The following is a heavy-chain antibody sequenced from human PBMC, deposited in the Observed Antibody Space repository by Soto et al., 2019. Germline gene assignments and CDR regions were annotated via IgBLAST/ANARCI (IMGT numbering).Heavy chain of an antibody. CDR2: IQEDGSQK. J-gene: IGHJ4*02. D-gene: IGHD1-26*01. V-gene: IGHV3-7*01. CDR3: ARHQVGYRVTDY. Sequence: EVQLVESGGGLVQPGGSLRLSCAASGFSFSMYWMSWVRQAPGKGLEWVANIQEDGSQKYYVDSVKGRFTISRDNAKNSLYLQMNSLRAEETAVYYCARHQVGYRVTDYWGQGTLVTVSS. CDR1: GFSFSMYW.